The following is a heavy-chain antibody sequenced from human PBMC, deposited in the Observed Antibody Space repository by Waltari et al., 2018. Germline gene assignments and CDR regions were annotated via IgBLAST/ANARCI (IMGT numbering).Heavy chain of an antibody. CDR3: SVSLNH. V-gene: IGHV3-7*01. CDR1: GFTFCTYW. CDR2: IKQDGSES. J-gene: IGHJ5*02. Sequence: EVQLVESGGGLVQPGGSLRLSCAASGFTFCTYWMDWVRQAPGKGLEWVANIKQDGSESHYVDSVKGRFTISRDNAQNLLYLQINSLRDEDTAVYYCSVSLNHWGQGTLVTVSS.